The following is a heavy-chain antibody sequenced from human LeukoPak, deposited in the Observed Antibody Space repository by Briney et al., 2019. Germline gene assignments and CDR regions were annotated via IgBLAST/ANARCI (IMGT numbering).Heavy chain of an antibody. CDR3: ARVDMVRALNPKVYYFDY. J-gene: IGHJ4*02. CDR2: IYYSGTT. Sequence: SETLSLTCTVSGGSISSYYWSWIRQPPGKGLEWIGYIYYSGTTNYNPSLQSRVTVSVDTSKNQFSLKLSSVTAADTAVYYCARVDMVRALNPKVYYFDYWGQGTLVTVSS. V-gene: IGHV4-59*01. D-gene: IGHD3-10*01. CDR1: GGSISSYY.